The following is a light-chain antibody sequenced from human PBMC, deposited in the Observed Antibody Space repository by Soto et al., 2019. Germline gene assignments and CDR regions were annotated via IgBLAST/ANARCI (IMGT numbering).Light chain of an antibody. CDR2: GAS. V-gene: IGKV3-20*01. J-gene: IGKJ1*01. CDR1: QSVSSSY. CDR3: QQYGRSGT. Sequence: EIVLTQSPGTLSLSPGERATLCCRASQSVSSSYLAWYQQKPGQAPRLLIYGASSRATGIPDRFSGSGSGTDFTLTISSLEPEDFAVYYCQQYGRSGTFGQGTKVDI.